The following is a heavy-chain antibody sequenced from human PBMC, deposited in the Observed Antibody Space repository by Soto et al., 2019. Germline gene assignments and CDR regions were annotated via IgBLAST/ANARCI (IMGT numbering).Heavy chain of an antibody. CDR3: TRQRGYSSGWYYFDY. CDR1: GFTFSGSA. CDR2: IRSKANSYAT. J-gene: IGHJ4*02. V-gene: IGHV3-73*01. Sequence: AGGSLRLSCAASGFTFSGSAMHWVRQASGKGLEWVGRIRSKANSYATAYAASVKGRFTISRDDSKNTAYLQMNSLKTEDTAVYYCTRQRGYSSGWYYFDYWGQGTLVTVSS. D-gene: IGHD6-19*01.